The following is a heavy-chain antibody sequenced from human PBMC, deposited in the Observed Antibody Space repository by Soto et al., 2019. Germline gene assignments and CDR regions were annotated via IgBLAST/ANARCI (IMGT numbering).Heavy chain of an antibody. Sequence: SETLSLTCAVYGGSFSGYYWSWIRQPPGKGLEWIGEINHSGSTNYNPSLKSRVTISVDTSKNQFSLELSSVTAADTAVYYCARGPIVVVPAATSNWFDPWGQGTLVT. J-gene: IGHJ5*02. CDR2: INHSGST. CDR1: GGSFSGYY. V-gene: IGHV4-34*01. CDR3: ARGPIVVVPAATSNWFDP. D-gene: IGHD2-2*01.